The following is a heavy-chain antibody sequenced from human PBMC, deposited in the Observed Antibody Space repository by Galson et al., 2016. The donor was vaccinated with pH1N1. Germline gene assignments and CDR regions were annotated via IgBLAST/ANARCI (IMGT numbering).Heavy chain of an antibody. J-gene: IGHJ6*02. Sequence: SLRLSCAASGFIFSGYSMNWVRQAPGKGLEWVSSITSGSFHIYYADSVKGRFTISRDNAKNSLFLQMNSLRVEDTALYYCARDRSGRGVGSSYHMDVWGQGTTVTVSS. CDR1: GFIFSGYS. V-gene: IGHV3-21*01. CDR2: ITSGSFHI. D-gene: IGHD3-10*01. CDR3: ARDRSGRGVGSSYHMDV.